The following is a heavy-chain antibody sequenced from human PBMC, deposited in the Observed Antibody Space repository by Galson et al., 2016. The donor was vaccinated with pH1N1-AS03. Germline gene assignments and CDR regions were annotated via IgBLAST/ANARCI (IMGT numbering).Heavy chain of an antibody. J-gene: IGHJ3*01. CDR1: GGSFTGYC. CDR3: AKNLATNYYDGRDYSDAFDV. V-gene: IGHV4-34*12. D-gene: IGHD3-22*01. Sequence: LSLTCAVYGGSFTGYCWSWIRQTPGKGLEWIGYIFHSGSTYYTPSLKSRVSISLDTSKNHFSLTLSPVTAADTAVYYCAKNLATNYYDGRDYSDAFDVWGPGTTVTVSS. CDR2: IFHSGST.